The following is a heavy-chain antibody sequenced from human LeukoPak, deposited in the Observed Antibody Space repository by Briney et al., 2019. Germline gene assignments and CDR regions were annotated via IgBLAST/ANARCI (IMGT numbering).Heavy chain of an antibody. D-gene: IGHD2-2*01. J-gene: IGHJ3*01. CDR2: ISGSGGST. CDR1: GFTFSSYA. V-gene: IGHV3-23*01. CDR3: AKDGGYCNSTSCHGLW. Sequence: GGSLRLSCAASGFTFSSYAMSWVRQAPGKGLEWVSAISGSGGSTYYADSVKGRFTISRDNSKNTLYLQMNSLRAEDTAVYYCAKDGGYCNSTSCHGLWWGQGTMVTVSS.